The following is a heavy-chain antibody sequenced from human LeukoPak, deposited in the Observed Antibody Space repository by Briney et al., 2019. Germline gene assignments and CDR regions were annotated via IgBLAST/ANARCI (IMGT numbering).Heavy chain of an antibody. CDR1: GGSISSYY. D-gene: IGHD3-10*01. Sequence: SETLSLTCTVSGGSISSYYWNWIRQPPGKGLEWIGYIYYSGTTNYNPSLKSRVTISVDTSKNQFSLKLSSVTAADTAVYYCARSTYGSGSYHPEYYFDYWGQGTLVTVSS. J-gene: IGHJ4*02. V-gene: IGHV4-59*01. CDR2: IYYSGTT. CDR3: ARSTYGSGSYHPEYYFDY.